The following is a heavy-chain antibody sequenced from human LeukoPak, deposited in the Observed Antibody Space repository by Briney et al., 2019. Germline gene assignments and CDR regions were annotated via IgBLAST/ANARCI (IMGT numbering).Heavy chain of an antibody. CDR2: INHSGST. Sequence: SETLSLTCAVYGGSFSGYYWSWIRQPPGKGLEWIGEINHSGSTNYNPSLKSRVTVSVDTSKNQFFLKLTSVTAADTAVYYCARGRPYGDYWGQGTLVTVSS. CDR3: ARGRPYGDY. D-gene: IGHD3-10*01. V-gene: IGHV4-34*01. J-gene: IGHJ4*02. CDR1: GGSFSGYY.